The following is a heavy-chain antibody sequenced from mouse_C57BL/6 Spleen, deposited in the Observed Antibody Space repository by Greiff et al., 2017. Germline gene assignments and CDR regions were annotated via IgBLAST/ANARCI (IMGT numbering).Heavy chain of an antibody. CDR1: GFTFSDYG. Sequence: EVQLVESGGGLVKPGGSLKLSCAASGFTFSDYGMHWVRQAPEKGLEWVAYISSGSSTIYYADTVKGRVTISRDNAKNTLFLQMTSRRSEDTAMYYCARSSSYWYFDVWGTGTTVTVSS. J-gene: IGHJ1*03. CDR3: ARSSSYWYFDV. CDR2: ISSGSSTI. D-gene: IGHD1-1*01. V-gene: IGHV5-17*01.